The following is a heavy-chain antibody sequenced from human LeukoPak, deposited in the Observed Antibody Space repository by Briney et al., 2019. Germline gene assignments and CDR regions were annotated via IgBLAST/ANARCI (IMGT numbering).Heavy chain of an antibody. V-gene: IGHV1-46*01. J-gene: IGHJ4*02. D-gene: IGHD2-2*01. CDR3: ASHCSSTSCSGGFDY. CDR2: INPSGSST. CDR1: GYSFTSHY. Sequence: ASVKVSCKASGYSFTSHYMHWVRQAPGQGLEWLGLINPSGSSTLYAQKFQGRLTMTRDMSTTTDYMELSSLRSDDTAVYYCASHCSSTSCSGGFDYWGQGTLVTVSS.